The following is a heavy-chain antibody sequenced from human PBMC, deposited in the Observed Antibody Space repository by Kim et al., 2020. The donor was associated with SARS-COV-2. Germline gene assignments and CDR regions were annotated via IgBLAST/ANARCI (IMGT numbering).Heavy chain of an antibody. D-gene: IGHD2-2*01. CDR2: IYYSGST. Sequence: SETLSLTCTVSGGSISSGGYYWSWIRQNPGKGLEWIGYIYYSGSTYYNPSLKSRVTISVDTSKNQFSLKLSSVTAADTAVYYCAREWGVPAAPRGYYYYYGMDVWGQGTTVTVSS. CDR1: GGSISSGGYY. V-gene: IGHV4-31*03. CDR3: AREWGVPAAPRGYYYYYGMDV. J-gene: IGHJ6*02.